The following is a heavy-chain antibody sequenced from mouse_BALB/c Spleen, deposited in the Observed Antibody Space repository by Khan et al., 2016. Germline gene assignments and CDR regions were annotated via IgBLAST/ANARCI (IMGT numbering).Heavy chain of an antibody. Sequence: VQLVESGPELVKPGASVRISCKASGYTFTTFSIHWLKQRPGQGLEWIGWIYPGNINTKYNENFKDKATLTADKSASTAYMQLSSLTSDDSAVYCCARGYDEWYFDVWGAGTTVTVSS. CDR3: ARGYDEWYFDV. CDR2: IYPGNINT. V-gene: IGHV1S56*01. J-gene: IGHJ1*01. CDR1: GYTFTTFS. D-gene: IGHD2-12*01.